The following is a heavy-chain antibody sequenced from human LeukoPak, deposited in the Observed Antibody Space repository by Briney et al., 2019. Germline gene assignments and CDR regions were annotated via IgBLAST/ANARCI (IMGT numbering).Heavy chain of an antibody. CDR1: GGSFSGYY. CDR3: ARLKPASGYYDY. J-gene: IGHJ4*02. Sequence: PSQTLSLTCTVSGGSFSGYYWSWIRQPPGKGLEWIGEINHSGSTNYNPSLKSRVTISVDTSKSQFSLKLSSVTAADTAVYYCARLKPASGYYDYWGQGTLVTVSS. CDR2: INHSGST. D-gene: IGHD3-22*01. V-gene: IGHV4-34*01.